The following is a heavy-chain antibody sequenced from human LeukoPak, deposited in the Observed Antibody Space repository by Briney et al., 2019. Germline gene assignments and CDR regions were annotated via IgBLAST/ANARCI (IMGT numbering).Heavy chain of an antibody. V-gene: IGHV4-59*08. CDR2: IYYSGST. D-gene: IGHD1-14*01. CDR1: GGSISSYY. J-gene: IGHJ6*02. CDR3: ARRPPRTPTYGMDV. Sequence: SETLSLTCTVSGGSISSYYWSWIRQPPGKGLEWIGYIYYSGSTNYNPSLKSRVTISVDTSKNQFSLKLSSVTAADTAVYYCARRPPRTPTYGMDVWGQGTTVTVSS.